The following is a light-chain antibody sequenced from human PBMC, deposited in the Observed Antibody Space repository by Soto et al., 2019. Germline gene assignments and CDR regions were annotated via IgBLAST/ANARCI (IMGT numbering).Light chain of an antibody. J-gene: IGLJ1*01. Sequence: QSVLTQPASVSGSPGQSITISCVGTSGDIGDYNYVSWYQQHPGKVPKVIIYDVSNRPSGVSYRFSGTKSGNTASLPVSGLQAEDEADYYCCSYTRSGTLIFGTGTKLTVL. V-gene: IGLV2-14*01. CDR3: CSYTRSGTLI. CDR1: SGDIGDYNY. CDR2: DVS.